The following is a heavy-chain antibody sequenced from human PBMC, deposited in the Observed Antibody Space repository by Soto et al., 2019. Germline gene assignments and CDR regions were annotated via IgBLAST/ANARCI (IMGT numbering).Heavy chain of an antibody. CDR3: ARARTMVRGVLDWFDP. CDR1: GGSISSGGYY. D-gene: IGHD3-10*01. Sequence: PSETLSLTCTVSGGSISSGGYYWSWIRQHPGKGLEWIGYIYYSGSTYYNPSLKSRVTISVDTSKNQFSLKLSSVTAADTAVYYCARARTMVRGVLDWFDPWGQGTLVTVSS. J-gene: IGHJ5*02. V-gene: IGHV4-31*03. CDR2: IYYSGST.